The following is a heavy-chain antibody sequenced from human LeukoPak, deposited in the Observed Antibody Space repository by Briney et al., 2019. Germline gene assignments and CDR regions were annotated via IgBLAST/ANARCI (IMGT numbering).Heavy chain of an antibody. CDR2: ISYDGSNK. V-gene: IGHV3-30-3*01. CDR1: GFTFSSYA. Sequence: PGGSLRLSCAASGFTFSSYAMHWVRQAPGKGLEWVAVISYDGSNKYYADSVKGRFTISRDNSKNTLYLQMNSLRAEDTAVYYCARDGSAAAGYETHYFDYWGQGTLVTVSS. D-gene: IGHD6-13*01. CDR3: ARDGSAAAGYETHYFDY. J-gene: IGHJ4*02.